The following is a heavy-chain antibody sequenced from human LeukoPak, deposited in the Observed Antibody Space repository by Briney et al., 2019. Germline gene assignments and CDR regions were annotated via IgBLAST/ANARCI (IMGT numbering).Heavy chain of an antibody. V-gene: IGHV3-66*01. D-gene: IGHD3-10*01. CDR1: GFTVSSNY. Sequence: GGSLRLSCAASGFTVSSNYMSWVRQAPGKGLEWVSVIYSGGSTYYADSVKGRFTISRDNSKNTLYLQMNSLRAEDTAVYYRARVYYYYGSGSLRGDAFDIWGQGTMVTVSS. CDR2: IYSGGST. CDR3: ARVYYYYGSGSLRGDAFDI. J-gene: IGHJ3*02.